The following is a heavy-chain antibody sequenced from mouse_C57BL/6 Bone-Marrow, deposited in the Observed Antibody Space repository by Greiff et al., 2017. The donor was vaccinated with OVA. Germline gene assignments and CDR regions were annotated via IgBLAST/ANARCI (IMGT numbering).Heavy chain of an antibody. CDR2: IWRGGST. J-gene: IGHJ4*01. D-gene: IGHD1-1*01. V-gene: IGHV2-5*01. Sequence: VQLQQSGPGLVQPSQSLSITCTVSGFSLTSYGVHWVRQSPGKGLEWLGVIWRGGSTDYNAAFMSRLSITKDNSKSQVFFKMNSLQADDTAIYYCAKIPTLTGSSSYYAMDYWGQGTSVTVSS. CDR1: GFSLTSYG. CDR3: AKIPTLTGSSSYYAMDY.